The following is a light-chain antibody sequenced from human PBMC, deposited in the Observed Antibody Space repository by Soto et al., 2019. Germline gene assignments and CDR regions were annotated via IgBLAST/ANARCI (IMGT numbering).Light chain of an antibody. V-gene: IGKV3-11*01. CDR1: QSVRSY. Sequence: EIVLTQSPATLSLSPGERATLSCRASQSVRSYLAWYQQKPGLAPRLLIYDASNRATGIPARFSGSGSATDYTLTSSSLDPEDFAVYYCQQRSNWPWTFGQGTKVEIK. J-gene: IGKJ1*01. CDR3: QQRSNWPWT. CDR2: DAS.